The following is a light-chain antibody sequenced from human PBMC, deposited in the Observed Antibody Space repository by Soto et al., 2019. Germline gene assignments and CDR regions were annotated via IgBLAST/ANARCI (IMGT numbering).Light chain of an antibody. CDR1: PSVNSN. V-gene: IGKV3-15*01. CDR2: HAS. J-gene: IGKJ3*01. Sequence: EIVMTQSPATLSVSPGERATLSCRASPSVNSNLAWYQQKPGQAPKLLIYHASARAIGIPARFSGSGSGTEFSLTISSLQSEDFAVYYCQQYSNWPFTFGPGTIVDIK. CDR3: QQYSNWPFT.